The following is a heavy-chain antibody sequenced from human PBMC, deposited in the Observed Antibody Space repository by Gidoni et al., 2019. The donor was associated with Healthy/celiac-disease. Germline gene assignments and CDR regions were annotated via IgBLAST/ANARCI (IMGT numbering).Heavy chain of an antibody. V-gene: IGHV4-39*01. CDR1: GGSISSSSYY. D-gene: IGHD6-13*01. CDR3: AGQYSSSWYERFVGSNWFDP. J-gene: IGHJ5*02. CDR2: IYYSGST. Sequence: QLQLQESGPGLVKPSETLSLTCTVSGGSISSSSYYWGWIRQPPGKGLEWIGSIYYSGSTYYNPSLKSRVTISVDTSKNQFSLKLSSVTAADTAVYYCAGQYSSSWYERFVGSNWFDPWGQGTLVTVSS.